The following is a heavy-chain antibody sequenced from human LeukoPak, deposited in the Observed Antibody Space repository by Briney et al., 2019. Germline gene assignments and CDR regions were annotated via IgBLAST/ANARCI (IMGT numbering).Heavy chain of an antibody. CDR3: VAEMTASAAFDI. V-gene: IGHV4-39*01. Sequence: SETLSLTCTVSGDSISSSSHYWGWVRQPPGKTLEWIGSLHYTGRGYSSAALKGRVNIALDMSKSQFSLKLNSLAAADSGVYYCVAEMTASAAFDIWGRGTLVAVSS. D-gene: IGHD2-21*02. J-gene: IGHJ3*02. CDR1: GDSISSSSHY. CDR2: LHYTGRG.